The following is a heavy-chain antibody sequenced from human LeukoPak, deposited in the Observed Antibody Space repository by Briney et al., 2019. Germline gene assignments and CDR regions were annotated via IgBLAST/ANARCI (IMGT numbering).Heavy chain of an antibody. D-gene: IGHD1-26*01. CDR3: ARVDRKKIVGATNIDY. J-gene: IGHJ4*02. CDR2: ISSSGSTI. CDR1: GFTFSDYY. Sequence: GGSLRLSCAASGFTFSDYYMSWIRQAPGKGLEWVSYISSSGSTIYYADSVKGRFTISRDNSKNTLYLQMNSLRAEDTAVYYCARVDRKKIVGATNIDYWGQGTLVTVSS. V-gene: IGHV3-11*04.